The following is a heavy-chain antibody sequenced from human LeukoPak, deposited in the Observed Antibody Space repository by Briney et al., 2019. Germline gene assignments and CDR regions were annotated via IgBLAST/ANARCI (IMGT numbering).Heavy chain of an antibody. CDR2: IPYDGSSE. D-gene: IGHD3-3*01. CDR1: GFIFNGFG. Sequence: PGGSLRLSCAASGFIFNGFGMHWVRQAPGKGLEWVAFIPYDGSSEFYADSVKGRFTVSRDNSKDTLYLQMESLRAEDTAVYYRAKDTGSPADAITMEDNAFDIWGQGTMVTVSS. J-gene: IGHJ3*02. CDR3: AKDTGSPADAITMEDNAFDI. V-gene: IGHV3-30*02.